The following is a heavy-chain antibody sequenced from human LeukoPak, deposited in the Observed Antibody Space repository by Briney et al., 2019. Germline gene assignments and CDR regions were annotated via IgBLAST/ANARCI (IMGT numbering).Heavy chain of an antibody. CDR2: INHRGST. J-gene: IGHJ3*02. CDR1: GGSFSGYY. V-gene: IGHV4-34*01. Sequence: SETLSLTCVVYGGSFSGYYWSWIRQSPGKGLEWIGEINHRGSTNYNPSLKRRVTISLDTSKNQFSLKLSSVTAADTAVYYCAKSNGYGLVDIWGQGTMVTVSS. CDR3: AKSNGYGLVDI. D-gene: IGHD3-10*01.